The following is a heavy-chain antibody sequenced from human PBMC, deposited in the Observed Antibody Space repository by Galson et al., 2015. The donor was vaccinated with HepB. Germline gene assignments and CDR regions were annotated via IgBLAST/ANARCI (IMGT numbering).Heavy chain of an antibody. J-gene: IGHJ2*01. Sequence: SVKVSCKASGYTFTGNYIHWVRQAPGQGLEWMGWVNPRSGATNYAQKFQGRVTMTRDTSINTAYMELSSLRSDDTAVYYCVRLQDDSEGFYLYFDLWGRGTRVTVSS. D-gene: IGHD5-24*01. CDR1: GYTFTGNY. CDR2: VNPRSGAT. CDR3: VRLQDDSEGFYLYFDL. V-gene: IGHV1-2*02.